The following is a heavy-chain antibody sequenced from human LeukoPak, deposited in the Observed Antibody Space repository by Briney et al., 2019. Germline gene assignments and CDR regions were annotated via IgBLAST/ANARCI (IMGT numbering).Heavy chain of an antibody. J-gene: IGHJ4*02. CDR1: GFTFSSYE. D-gene: IGHD5-18*01. V-gene: IGHV3-48*03. Sequence: GGSLRLSCAASGFTFSSYEMNWVRQAPGKGLEWVSYISSSGSTIYYADSVKGRFTISRDNAKNSLYLQMSSLRAEDTAVYYCARDKGYSYGYTTFDYWGQGTLVTVSS. CDR3: ARDKGYSYGYTTFDY. CDR2: ISSSGSTI.